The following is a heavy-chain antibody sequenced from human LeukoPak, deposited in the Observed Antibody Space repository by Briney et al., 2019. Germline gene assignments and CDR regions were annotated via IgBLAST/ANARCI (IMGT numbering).Heavy chain of an antibody. Sequence: PSETLSLTCAVYGGSFSGYYWTWIRQPPGKGLEWIGEINHSGSTNYNPSLKSRVTISVDTSKNQFSLKLTSVTAADTAVYYCARMPDYGSFNWFDPWSQGTLVTVSS. CDR3: ARMPDYGSFNWFDP. V-gene: IGHV4-34*01. J-gene: IGHJ5*02. CDR1: GGSFSGYY. D-gene: IGHD4-17*01. CDR2: INHSGST.